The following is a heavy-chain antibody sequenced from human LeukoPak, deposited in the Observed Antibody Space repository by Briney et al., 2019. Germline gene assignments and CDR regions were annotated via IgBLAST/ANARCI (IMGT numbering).Heavy chain of an antibody. V-gene: IGHV3-21*04. CDR2: ISTSSSYI. J-gene: IGHJ4*02. CDR1: GFTFSSYG. CDR3: AKVSRFSAPIAVAGNFDY. D-gene: IGHD6-19*01. Sequence: PGESLRLSCAASGFTFSSYGMNWVRRAPGKGLGWVSSISTSSSYIYYADSVRGRFTISRDNSKNTLYLQMNSLRAEDTAVYYCAKVSRFSAPIAVAGNFDYWGQGTLVTVSS.